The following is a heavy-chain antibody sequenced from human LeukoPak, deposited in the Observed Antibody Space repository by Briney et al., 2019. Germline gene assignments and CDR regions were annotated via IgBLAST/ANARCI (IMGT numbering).Heavy chain of an antibody. Sequence: ASVKVSCKASGCTFTSYAMHWVRQAPGQRLEWMGWINAGNGNTKYSQKFQGRVTITRDTSASTAYMELSSLRSEDTAVYYCARARLGYCSGGSCYSLDYWGQGTLVTVSS. J-gene: IGHJ4*02. D-gene: IGHD2-15*01. CDR1: GCTFTSYA. CDR2: INAGNGNT. CDR3: ARARLGYCSGGSCYSLDY. V-gene: IGHV1-3*01.